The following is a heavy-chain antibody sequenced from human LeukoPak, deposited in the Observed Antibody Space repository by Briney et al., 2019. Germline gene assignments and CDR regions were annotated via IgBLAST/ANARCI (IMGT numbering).Heavy chain of an antibody. CDR3: ARDLGAGFDGDWFDP. D-gene: IGHD1-26*01. Sequence: GGSLRLSCAASGFTFSSYSMNWVRQAPGKGLEWVSYISSSSSTVYYADSVKGRFTISRDNAKNSLYLQMNSLRAEDTAVYYCARDLGAGFDGDWFDPWGQGTLVTVSS. CDR1: GFTFSSYS. V-gene: IGHV3-48*04. CDR2: ISSSSSTV. J-gene: IGHJ5*02.